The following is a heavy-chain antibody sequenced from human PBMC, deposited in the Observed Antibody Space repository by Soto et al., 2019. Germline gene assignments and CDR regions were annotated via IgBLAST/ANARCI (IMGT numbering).Heavy chain of an antibody. J-gene: IGHJ2*01. CDR1: GFTFSSYA. V-gene: IGHV3-30*04. CDR3: ARDGGIAARGWYFDL. D-gene: IGHD6-6*01. CDR2: ISYDGRNK. Sequence: QVQLVESGGGVVQPGRSLRLSCAASGFTFSSYAMHWVRQAPGKGLEWVAVISYDGRNKYYADSVKGRFTISKDNSKHTLYLQMNSLRAEDTAVYYCARDGGIAARGWYFDLWGRGTLVTGSS.